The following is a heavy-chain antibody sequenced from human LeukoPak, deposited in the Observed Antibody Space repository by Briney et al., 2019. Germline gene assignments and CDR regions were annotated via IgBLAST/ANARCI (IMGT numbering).Heavy chain of an antibody. J-gene: IGHJ5*02. CDR1: GFTFGDYS. D-gene: IGHD4-23*01. V-gene: IGHV3-21*01. CDR2: IIKSGSHI. Sequence: PGGSLRLSCAAFGFTFGDYSMNWVRQAPGKGLEWVSAIIKSGSHIYYADSVKGRFTIPRDNANNSLYLQMTGLRAEDTAVYYCARGRGGDNSNWFDPWGPGTLVTVSS. CDR3: ARGRGGDNSNWFDP.